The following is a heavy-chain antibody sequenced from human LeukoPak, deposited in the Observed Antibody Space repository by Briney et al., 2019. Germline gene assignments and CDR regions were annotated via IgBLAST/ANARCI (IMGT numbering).Heavy chain of an antibody. Sequence: GGSLRLSCAASGFTFSSYSMNWVRQAPGKGLEWVSCISSSSSYIYYADSVKGLFTISRDNAENSLYLQMNSLRAEDTAVYYCVTDGADYYDSTGYPIYFDYWGQGTLVTVSS. CDR2: ISSSSSYI. V-gene: IGHV3-21*01. CDR1: GFTFSSYS. D-gene: IGHD3-22*01. J-gene: IGHJ4*02. CDR3: VTDGADYYDSTGYPIYFDY.